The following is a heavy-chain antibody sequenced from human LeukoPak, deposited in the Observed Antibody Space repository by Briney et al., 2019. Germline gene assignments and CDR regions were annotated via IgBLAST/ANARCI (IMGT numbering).Heavy chain of an antibody. CDR3: AKDISSPPSNAFDI. J-gene: IGHJ3*02. CDR1: GFTFSSYS. D-gene: IGHD6-13*01. V-gene: IGHV3-23*01. Sequence: GGSLRLSCAASGFTFSSYSMSWVRQVPGKGLEWVSVIGSGGSGGTSYADSVKGRFTISRDNSKNTLYLQMNSLRAEDTAVYYCAKDISSPPSNAFDIWGQGTMVTVSS. CDR2: IGSGGSGGT.